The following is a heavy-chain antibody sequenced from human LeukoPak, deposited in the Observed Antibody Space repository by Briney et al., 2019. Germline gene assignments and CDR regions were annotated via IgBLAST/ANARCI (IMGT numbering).Heavy chain of an antibody. CDR2: IKTDGSTT. CDR1: GFTFSSYW. CDR3: ARGARAAFDY. V-gene: IGHV3-74*01. J-gene: IGHJ4*02. D-gene: IGHD2-15*01. Sequence: PGGSLRLSCAASGFTFSSYWMHWVRQAPGKGLVWVSQIKTDGSTTIYADSVKGRFTISRDNARNTLYFQMNSLRAEDTAVYYCARGARAAFDYWGQGTLVTVSS.